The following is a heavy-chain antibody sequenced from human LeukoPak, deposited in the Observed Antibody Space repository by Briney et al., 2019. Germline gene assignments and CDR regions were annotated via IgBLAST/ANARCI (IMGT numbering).Heavy chain of an antibody. CDR3: ARHDCSSTNCRCFDY. V-gene: IGHV4-39*01. CDR1: GGSISSETYY. D-gene: IGHD2-2*01. CDR2: IHYSGST. Sequence: PSETLSLTCNVSGGSISSETYYWAWIRQPPGKGLEWIGSIHYSGSTYDNAALKSRLTISVDTSKSQFSLRLSSVTAADTAVYYCARHDCSSTNCRCFDYWGQGTLVTVSS. J-gene: IGHJ4*02.